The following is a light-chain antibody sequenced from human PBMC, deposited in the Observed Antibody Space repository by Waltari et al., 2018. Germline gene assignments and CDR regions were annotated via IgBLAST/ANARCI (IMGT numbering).Light chain of an antibody. CDR2: GAS. Sequence: DIQMTQSPSSLSASVGDRVTITCRASQTIRNYLNWYHHKPGKAPNLLIYGASILQSGVPSRFSGSGSGTDFTLTISSEQPEDSGTYYCQRSFTTPFMYNFGQGTKLEIK. CDR3: QRSFTTPFMYN. J-gene: IGKJ2*01. V-gene: IGKV1-39*01. CDR1: QTIRNY.